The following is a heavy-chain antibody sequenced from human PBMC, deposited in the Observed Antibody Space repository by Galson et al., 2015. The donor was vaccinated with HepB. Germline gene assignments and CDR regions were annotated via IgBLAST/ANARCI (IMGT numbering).Heavy chain of an antibody. CDR1: GDSVSSNSAA. J-gene: IGHJ3*02. Sequence: CAISGDSVSSNSAAWNWIRQSPSRGLEWLGRTYYRSKWYNDYAVSVKSRITINPDTSKNQFSLQLNSVTPEDTAVYYCASAILRIAVAGTVPDAFDIWGQGTMVTVSS. CDR2: TYYRSKWYN. V-gene: IGHV6-1*01. CDR3: ASAILRIAVAGTVPDAFDI. D-gene: IGHD6-19*01.